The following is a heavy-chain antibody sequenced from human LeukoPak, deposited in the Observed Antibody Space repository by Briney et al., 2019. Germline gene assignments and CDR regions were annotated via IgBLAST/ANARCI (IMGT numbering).Heavy chain of an antibody. CDR1: GFTFSSYG. J-gene: IGHJ4*02. D-gene: IGHD6-13*01. Sequence: PGGSLRLSCAASGFTFSSYGMNWVRQAPGKGLEWVSFISSSSSYIYYADSVKGRFTISRDNAKNSLYLQMNGLRAEDMAVYYCASPYSSRWYELCYWGQGTLVTVSS. CDR2: ISSSSSYI. V-gene: IGHV3-21*01. CDR3: ASPYSSRWYELCY.